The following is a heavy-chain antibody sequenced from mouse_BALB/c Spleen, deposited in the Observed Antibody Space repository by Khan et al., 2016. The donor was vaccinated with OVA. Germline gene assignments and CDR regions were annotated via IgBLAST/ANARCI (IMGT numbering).Heavy chain of an antibody. CDR1: GFNIRDTY. Sequence: VQLQQSGAELVKPGASVRLSCTASGFNIRDTYIHWVKQRPEQGLEWIGRIATANGNTKYDPKFQDKATITSDKSTNTSYLQLSSLTSEDTAVFFLAQPSYYPPFFEVWGAGTTVTVSS. CDR2: IATANGNT. J-gene: IGHJ1*01. D-gene: IGHD1-1*01. CDR3: AQPSYYPPFFEV. V-gene: IGHV14-3*02.